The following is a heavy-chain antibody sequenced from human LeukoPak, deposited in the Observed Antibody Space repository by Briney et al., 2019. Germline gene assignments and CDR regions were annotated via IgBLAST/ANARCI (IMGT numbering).Heavy chain of an antibody. CDR3: ARVAYGDFWSGYYYYYGMDV. J-gene: IGHJ6*02. CDR2: MNPNSGNT. V-gene: IGHV1-8*01. Sequence: ASVKVSCKASGYTFTSYDINWVRQATGQGLEWMGWMNPNSGNTGYAQKFQGRVTMTRNTSIGTAYMELSSLRSEDTAVYYCARVAYGDFWSGYYYYYGMDVWGQGTTVTVSS. D-gene: IGHD3-3*01. CDR1: GYTFTSYD.